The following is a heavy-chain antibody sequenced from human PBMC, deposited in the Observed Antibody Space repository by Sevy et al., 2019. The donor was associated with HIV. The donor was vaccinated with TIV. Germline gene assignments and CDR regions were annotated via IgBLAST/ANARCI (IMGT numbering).Heavy chain of an antibody. CDR2: LSFGCGEI. CDR1: GFTFSKYS. Sequence: GGSLRLSCAASGFTFSKYSMSWVRQPPGKGLEWISTLSFGCGEINYADSVKGRFTISRDNSKDSVYLQMNNLRPEGMAVYYSAGEGCTKPHDYWGQGTLITVSS. J-gene: IGHJ4*02. V-gene: IGHV3-23*01. CDR3: AGEGCTKPHDY. D-gene: IGHD2-8*01.